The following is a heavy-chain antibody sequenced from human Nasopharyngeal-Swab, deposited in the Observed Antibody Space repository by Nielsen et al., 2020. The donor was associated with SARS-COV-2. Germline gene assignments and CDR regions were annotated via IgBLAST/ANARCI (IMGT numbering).Heavy chain of an antibody. J-gene: IGHJ6*02. V-gene: IGHV1-18*01. CDR2: ISAYNGNT. CDR3: AREVSYGDHRYGMDV. Sequence: ASVKVSCKASGYTFTSYGISWVRQAPGQGLEWMGWISAYNGNTNYAQKLQGRVTMTTDTSTSTAYMELRSLRSDDTAVYYCAREVSYGDHRYGMDVWGQGTTVTDSS. CDR1: GYTFTSYG. D-gene: IGHD4-17*01.